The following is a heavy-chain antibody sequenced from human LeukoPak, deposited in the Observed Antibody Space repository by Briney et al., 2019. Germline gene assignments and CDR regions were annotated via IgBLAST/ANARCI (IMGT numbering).Heavy chain of an antibody. CDR1: GFTFSYYE. J-gene: IGHJ4*02. CDR3: ARDNTISGHYEVGY. V-gene: IGHV3-53*01. CDR2: ISNHGTT. D-gene: IGHD3-3*01. Sequence: PGGSLRLSCAASGFTFSYYEMNWVRQAPGMGLECVSVISNHGTTYYADSVKGRFSISRDNSKNTVFLQMNSLRAEDTAVYYCARDNTISGHYEVGYWGQGTLVTVSS.